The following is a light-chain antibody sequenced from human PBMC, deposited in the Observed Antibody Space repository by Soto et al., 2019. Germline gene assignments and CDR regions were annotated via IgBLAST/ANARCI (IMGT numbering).Light chain of an antibody. CDR1: SSDVGGYKY. Sequence: QSALTQPPSASGSPGQSVTISCTGTSSDVGGYKYVSWYQQHPGKAPKLMIFEVNKRPSGVPDRFSGSKSGNTASLTVSGLQAEDEADYSRSSYARITNLGGFGTGTNLPVL. CDR3: SSYARITNLGG. V-gene: IGLV2-8*01. CDR2: EVN. J-gene: IGLJ1*01.